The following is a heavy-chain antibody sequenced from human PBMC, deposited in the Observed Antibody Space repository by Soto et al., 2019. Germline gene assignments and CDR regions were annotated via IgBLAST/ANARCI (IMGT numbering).Heavy chain of an antibody. CDR3: AIPLPKQQLARGAFDH. J-gene: IGHJ4*02. Sequence: QVQLVQSGAEVKKPGSSVKLSCKTSGGTFRNYAINWVRQAPGQGLEWMGGSIPVFGTANYAQTFQGRFTITADESTSTANMELSSLRSEDTAVYYCAIPLPKQQLARGAFDHWGQGTLVTVAS. V-gene: IGHV1-69*01. D-gene: IGHD6-13*01. CDR1: GGTFRNYA. CDR2: SIPVFGTA.